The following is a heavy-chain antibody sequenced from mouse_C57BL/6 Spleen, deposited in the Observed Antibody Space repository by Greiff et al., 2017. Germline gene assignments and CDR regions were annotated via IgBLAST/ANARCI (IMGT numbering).Heavy chain of an antibody. CDR2: INPSTGGT. V-gene: IGHV1-43*01. Sequence: EVQLQQPGPELVKPGASVKISCKASGYSFTGYYMHWVKQSPEKSLEWIGEINPSTGGTSYNQKFKGKATLTVDKSSSTAYMQLKSLTSEDSAVYYCARHGATNRRYDYGGVFMDYWGQGTSVTVSA. CDR3: ARHGATNRRYDYGGVFMDY. J-gene: IGHJ4*01. D-gene: IGHD2-4*01. CDR1: GYSFTGYY.